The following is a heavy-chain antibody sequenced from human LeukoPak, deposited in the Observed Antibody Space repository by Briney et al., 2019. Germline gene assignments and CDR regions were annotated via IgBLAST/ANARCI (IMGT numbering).Heavy chain of an antibody. CDR2: INIGGDII. V-gene: IGHV3-11*04. J-gene: IGHJ4*02. D-gene: IGHD5-18*01. Sequence: GGSLRLSCAASGFIFSDYYMSRIRQAPGKGLEWVSYINIGGDIIYYADSVRGRFTISRDNAKNSLYLQMNSLRAEDTAVYYCARVGLPGDFDYWGQGTLVTVSS. CDR3: ARVGLPGDFDY. CDR1: GFIFSDYY.